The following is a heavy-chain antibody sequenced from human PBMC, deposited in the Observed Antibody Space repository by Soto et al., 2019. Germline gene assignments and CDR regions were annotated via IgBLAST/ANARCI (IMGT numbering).Heavy chain of an antibody. J-gene: IGHJ4*02. CDR2: ISYDGSHK. V-gene: IGHV3-30*18. CDR3: AKDGAPRYCGSSSCHPEGAY. Sequence: QVQLVESGGGVVQPGRSLRLSCAGSGFTFSNYGLHWVRQAPGKGLEWVAVISYDGSHKYYADSVKGRFTISRDNSNNMLYLQMDSLRAEDTAVYYCAKDGAPRYCGSSSCHPEGAYWGQGTLVTVSS. D-gene: IGHD2-15*01. CDR1: GFTFSNYG.